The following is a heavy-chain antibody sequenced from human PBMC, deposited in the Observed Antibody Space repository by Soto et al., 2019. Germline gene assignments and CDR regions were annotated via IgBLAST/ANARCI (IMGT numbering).Heavy chain of an antibody. CDR2: INPNGGST. Sequence: ASVKVSCKAPADTFTSYYIHWVRQAPGHGLEWMGIINPNGGSTRFAQTFQGRVNITRDTSASTAYMELSSLKSEDTAVYYCARGEQLYHYYYGMDVWGQGSTVTVSS. CDR3: ARGEQLYHYYYGMDV. CDR1: ADTFTSYY. V-gene: IGHV1-46*01. J-gene: IGHJ6*02.